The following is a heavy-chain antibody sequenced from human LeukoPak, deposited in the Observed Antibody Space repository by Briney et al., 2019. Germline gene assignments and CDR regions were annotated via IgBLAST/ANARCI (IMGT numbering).Heavy chain of an antibody. Sequence: SETLSLTCAVYGGSFSGYYWSWIRQPPGKGLEWIGEINHSGSTNYNPSLKSRVTISVDTSKNQFSLKLSSVTAADTAVYYCASLLSYYYDSSGSQPNSVDYWGQGTLVTVSS. CDR3: ASLLSYYYDSSGSQPNSVDY. V-gene: IGHV4-34*01. D-gene: IGHD3-22*01. J-gene: IGHJ4*02. CDR2: INHSGST. CDR1: GGSFSGYY.